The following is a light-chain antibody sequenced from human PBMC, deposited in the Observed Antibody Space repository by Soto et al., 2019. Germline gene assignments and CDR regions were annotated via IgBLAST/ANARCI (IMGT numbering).Light chain of an antibody. Sequence: VVLTQSHGTLALSPCAIATLSARASQSINNWLDWYQQKPGKAPKLLIFDASSRASDIPDRFSGRGSGTDFSLTITRLAPEDFASYYCQHYSPSPVTFGQGTRLEIK. J-gene: IGKJ5*01. CDR1: QSINNW. CDR3: QHYSPSPVT. CDR2: DAS. V-gene: IGKV3-20*01.